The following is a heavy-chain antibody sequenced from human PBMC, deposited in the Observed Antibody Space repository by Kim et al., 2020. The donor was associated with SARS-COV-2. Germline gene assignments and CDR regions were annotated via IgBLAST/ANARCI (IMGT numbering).Heavy chain of an antibody. CDR3: AWNTYSSGWYGDFDY. Sequence: GGSLSLSCAASGFTFSSYSMNWVRQAPGKGLEWVSYISSSSSTIYYADSVKGRFTISRDNAKNSLYLQMNSLRDEDTAVYYCAWNTYSSGWYGDFDYWGQGTLFTVSS. J-gene: IGHJ4*02. CDR2: ISSSSSTI. V-gene: IGHV3-48*02. CDR1: GFTFSSYS. D-gene: IGHD6-19*01.